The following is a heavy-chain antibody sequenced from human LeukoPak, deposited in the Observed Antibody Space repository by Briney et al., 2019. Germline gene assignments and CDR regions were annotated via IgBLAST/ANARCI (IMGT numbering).Heavy chain of an antibody. V-gene: IGHV4-59*01. CDR1: GGSISSYY. J-gene: IGHJ4*02. Sequence: SETLSLTCTVSGGSISSYYWSWIRQLPGKGLEWIGYIYYSGSTNYNPSLKSRVTISVDTSKNQFSLKLSSVTAADTAVYYCASSTIFGVVPPDYWGQGALVTVSS. CDR2: IYYSGST. CDR3: ASSTIFGVVPPDY. D-gene: IGHD3-3*01.